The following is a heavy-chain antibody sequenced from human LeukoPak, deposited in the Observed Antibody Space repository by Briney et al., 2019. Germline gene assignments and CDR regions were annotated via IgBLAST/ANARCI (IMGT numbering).Heavy chain of an antibody. Sequence: GGSLRLSCTASGFTFINYAVSWVRQVPGKGLEWVSSISSSSGYIYYADSVKGRFTISRDNAKNSLYLQMNSLRAEDTAVYYCARVKSEIDYWGQGTLVTVSS. V-gene: IGHV3-21*04. CDR1: GFTFINYA. J-gene: IGHJ4*02. CDR3: ARVKSEIDY. D-gene: IGHD2-21*01. CDR2: ISSSSGYI.